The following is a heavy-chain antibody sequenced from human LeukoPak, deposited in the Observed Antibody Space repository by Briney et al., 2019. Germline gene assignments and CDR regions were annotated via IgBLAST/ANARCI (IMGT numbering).Heavy chain of an antibody. D-gene: IGHD2-2*01. CDR2: IFHDGST. CDR1: GGSISSGSYY. CDR3: ARDAFVVPAANWFDP. V-gene: IGHV4-39*02. Sequence: SETLSLTCTVSGGSISSGSYYWGWIRQPPGKGLEWIGSIFHDGSTYYNPSLKSRVTISVDTSKNQFSLKLSSVTAADTAVYYCARDAFVVPAANWFDPWGQGTLVTVSS. J-gene: IGHJ5*02.